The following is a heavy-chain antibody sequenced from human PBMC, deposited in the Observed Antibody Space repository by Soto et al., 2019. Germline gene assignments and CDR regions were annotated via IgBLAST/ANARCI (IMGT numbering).Heavy chain of an antibody. V-gene: IGHV3-9*01. Sequence: EVQLVESGGGLVQPGRSLRLSCAASGFTFDDYAMHWVRQAPGKGLEWVSGISWNSGSVGYADSVKGRFTISRDNAKNSLYLQMNSLRAEDTALYYCAKDLGPRLDYYYGMDVWGQGTTVTVSS. J-gene: IGHJ6*02. CDR1: GFTFDDYA. CDR3: AKDLGPRLDYYYGMDV. CDR2: ISWNSGSV.